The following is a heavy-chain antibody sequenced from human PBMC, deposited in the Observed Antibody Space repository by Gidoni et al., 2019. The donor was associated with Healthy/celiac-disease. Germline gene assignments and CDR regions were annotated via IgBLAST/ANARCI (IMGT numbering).Heavy chain of an antibody. Sequence: EVQMVESGGGLVTPRGSLRLACAASGLPFSSYSMNWVRQAPGKGLECVSSISSSSSYIYYADSVKGRFTISRDNAKNSLYLQMNSLRAEDTAVYYCARDLRTYYYDSSGYGDYWGQGTLVTVSS. V-gene: IGHV3-21*01. CDR3: ARDLRTYYYDSSGYGDY. J-gene: IGHJ4*02. D-gene: IGHD3-22*01. CDR2: ISSSSSYI. CDR1: GLPFSSYS.